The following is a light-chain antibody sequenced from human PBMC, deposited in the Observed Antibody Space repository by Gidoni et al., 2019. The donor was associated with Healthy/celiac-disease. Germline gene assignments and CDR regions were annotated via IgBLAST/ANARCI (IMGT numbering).Light chain of an antibody. CDR2: RNN. CDR3: AAWDDSLSGQV. J-gene: IGLJ1*01. V-gene: IGLV1-47*01. Sequence: QSVLTQPPSASRNPGQRVTISCSGSSSNIGSNYVYWYQQLPGTAPKLLIYRNNQRPSGVPDRFSGSKSGTSASLAISGLRSEDEADYYCAAWDDSLSGQVFGTGTKVTVL. CDR1: SSNIGSNY.